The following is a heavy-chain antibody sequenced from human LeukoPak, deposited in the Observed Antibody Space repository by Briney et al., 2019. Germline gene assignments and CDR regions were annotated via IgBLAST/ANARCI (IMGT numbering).Heavy chain of an antibody. J-gene: IGHJ4*02. CDR2: IYYSGST. CDR3: ATEDVVVPTAAQRPIDF. V-gene: IGHV4-39*02. CDR1: GGSIRNSSFF. Sequence: SETLSFTCTVSGGSIRNSSFFWGWVRQSPGKGLEWIASIYYSGSTYYNPSLKSRVTVTLDTSKNQFSLTLNSVTAADTAVYYCATEDVVVPTAAQRPIDFWGQGKLVTVSS. D-gene: IGHD2-2*01.